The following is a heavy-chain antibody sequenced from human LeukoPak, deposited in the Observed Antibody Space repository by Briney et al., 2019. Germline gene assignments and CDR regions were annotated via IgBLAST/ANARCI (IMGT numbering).Heavy chain of an antibody. V-gene: IGHV4-34*01. Sequence: SETLSLTCAVYGGSFSGYYWSWIRQPPGKGLEWIGEIYHSGSTNYNPSLKSRVTISVDKSKNQFSLKLSSVTAADTAVYYCARTLSYFDLWGRGTLVTVSS. CDR1: GGSFSGYY. CDR2: IYHSGST. J-gene: IGHJ2*01. CDR3: ARTLSYFDL.